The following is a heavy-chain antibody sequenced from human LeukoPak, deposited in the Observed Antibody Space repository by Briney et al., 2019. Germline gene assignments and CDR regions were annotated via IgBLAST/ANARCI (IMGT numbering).Heavy chain of an antibody. J-gene: IGHJ4*02. CDR3: AKDSGAYGPDY. CDR1: GYTFSPYF. Sequence: ASVKVSCKASGYTFSPYFLDWVRQAPGQGLEWMGQISPSGTTTYARRFQGRVTMTRDTSTRTANMDLRDLTSEDTAFYHCAKDSGAYGPDYWGQGTLLTVSS. V-gene: IGHV1-46*01. D-gene: IGHD4-17*01. CDR2: ISPSGTT.